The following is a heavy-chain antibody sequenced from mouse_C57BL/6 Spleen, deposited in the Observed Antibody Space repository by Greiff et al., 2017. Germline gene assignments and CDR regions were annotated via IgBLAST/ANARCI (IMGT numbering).Heavy chain of an antibody. Sequence: VQVVESGPGLVAPSQSLSITCTVSGFSLTSYGVSWVRQPPGKGLEWLGVIWGDGSTNYHSALISRLSISKDNSKSQVFLKLNSLQTDDTATYYCANAVITTVVDGWYFDVWGTGTTVTVSS. J-gene: IGHJ1*03. D-gene: IGHD1-1*01. V-gene: IGHV2-3*01. CDR2: IWGDGST. CDR1: GFSLTSYG. CDR3: ANAVITTVVDGWYFDV.